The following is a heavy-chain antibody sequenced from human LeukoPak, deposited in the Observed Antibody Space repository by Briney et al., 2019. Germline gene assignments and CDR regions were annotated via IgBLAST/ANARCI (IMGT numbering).Heavy chain of an antibody. CDR1: DDSVNAYY. J-gene: IGHJ5*02. CDR3: AMSNTVRRPFFDP. CDR2: IYNRGST. Sequence: TSETLSLTCIGSDDSVNAYYCSWIRQAPGKGLKWIGYIYNRGSTKYKPSLKSRATISVDTSKNQFSLKLTSVTAADTAVYYCAMSNTVRRPFFDPWGQGTLVTVSS. D-gene: IGHD4-11*01. V-gene: IGHV4-59*02.